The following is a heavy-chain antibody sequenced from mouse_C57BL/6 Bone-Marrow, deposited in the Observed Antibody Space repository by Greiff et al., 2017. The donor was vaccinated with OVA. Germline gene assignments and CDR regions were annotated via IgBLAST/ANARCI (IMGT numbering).Heavy chain of an antibody. CDR2: IWGVGST. J-gene: IGHJ4*01. CDR3: ASGAGFMDY. Sequence: SPGKGLEWLGVIWGVGSTNYNSALKSRLSISKDNSKSQVFLKMNSLQTDDTAMYCCASGAGFMDYWGQGTSVTVSS. V-gene: IGHV2-6*01.